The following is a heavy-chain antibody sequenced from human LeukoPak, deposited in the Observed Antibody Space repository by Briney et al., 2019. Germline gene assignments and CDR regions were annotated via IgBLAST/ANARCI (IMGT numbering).Heavy chain of an antibody. CDR1: GGSISSSSYY. Sequence: SETLSLTCTVSGGSISSSSYYWGWIRQPPGKGLEWIRSIYYSGSTYYNPSLKSRVTISVDTSKNQFSLKLSSVTAADTAVYYCASQRYYDFWSGYLGDYYYMDVWGKGTTVTVSS. CDR2: IYYSGST. D-gene: IGHD3-3*01. V-gene: IGHV4-39*01. CDR3: ASQRYYDFWSGYLGDYYYMDV. J-gene: IGHJ6*03.